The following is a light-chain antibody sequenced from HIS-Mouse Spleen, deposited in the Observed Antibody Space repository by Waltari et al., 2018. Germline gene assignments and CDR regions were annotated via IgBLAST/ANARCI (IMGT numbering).Light chain of an antibody. V-gene: IGLV3-1*01. J-gene: IGLJ2*01. CDR3: QAWDSSTAVV. CDR2: QDS. Sequence: SYELTQPPSVSVSPGQTASITCSGDKLGDKYACWYQQKPGQSPVLVIYQDSNRPSGFPERFSGPNSGNTATLTISGTQAMDEADYYCQAWDSSTAVVFGGGTKLTVL. CDR1: KLGDKY.